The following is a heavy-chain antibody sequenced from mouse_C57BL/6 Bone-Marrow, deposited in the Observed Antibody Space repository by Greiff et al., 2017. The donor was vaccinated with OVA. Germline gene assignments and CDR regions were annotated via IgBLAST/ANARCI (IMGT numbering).Heavy chain of an antibody. J-gene: IGHJ2*01. D-gene: IGHD2-14*01. CDR2: IYPGSGST. Sequence: QVHVKQPGAELVKPGASVKMSCKASGYTFTSYWITWVKQRPGQGLEWIGDIYPGSGSTNYNEKFKSKATLTVDTSSSTAYMQLSSLTSEDSAVYYCARGRYYYFDYWGQGTTLTVSS. CDR1: GYTFTSYW. V-gene: IGHV1-55*01. CDR3: ARGRYYYFDY.